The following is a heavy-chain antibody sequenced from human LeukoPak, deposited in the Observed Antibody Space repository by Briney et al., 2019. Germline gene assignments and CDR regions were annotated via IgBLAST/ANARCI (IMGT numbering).Heavy chain of an antibody. J-gene: IGHJ4*02. CDR3: TTITMVSHFDH. V-gene: IGHV3-15*01. D-gene: IGHD3-10*01. Sequence: GGSLRLSCAASGFTFNNAWKSWVRQAPGKGLEWIGRIKTKADGWTTDYAAPVNGRFTISRDDSKSTLYLEMNSLTTEDTAVYWCTTITMVSHFDHWGQGTLVTVSS. CDR2: IKTKADGWTT. CDR1: GFTFNNAW.